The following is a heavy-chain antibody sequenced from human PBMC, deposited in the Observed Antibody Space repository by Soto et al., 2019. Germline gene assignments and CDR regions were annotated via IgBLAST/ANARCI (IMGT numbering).Heavy chain of an antibody. CDR3: ARSYSSSWSDNLEPTKNYYGMDV. Sequence: GASVKVSCKASGYTFTSYSINWVRQATGQGLEWMGWMNPNSGNTGYAQKFQGRVTMTRSTSISTAYMELSSLKASDTAMYYCARSYSSSWSDNLEPTKNYYGMDVWGQGTTVTVSS. CDR2: MNPNSGNT. V-gene: IGHV1-8*02. D-gene: IGHD6-13*01. J-gene: IGHJ6*02. CDR1: GYTFTSYS.